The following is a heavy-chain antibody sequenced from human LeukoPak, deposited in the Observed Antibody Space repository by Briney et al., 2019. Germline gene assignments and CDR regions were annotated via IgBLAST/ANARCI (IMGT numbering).Heavy chain of an antibody. D-gene: IGHD5-24*01. V-gene: IGHV4-30-4*01. CDR3: ARNRDGYNSFDY. J-gene: IGHJ4*02. CDR1: GGSISSGDYY. CDR2: IYYNGDT. Sequence: SETLSLTCSVSGGSISSGDYYWSWVRQSPEKGLEWIGYIYYNGDTDYNPSLKSRVTISVDRSKNQFSLKLSSVTAADTAVYYCARNRDGYNSFDYWGQGTLVTVSS.